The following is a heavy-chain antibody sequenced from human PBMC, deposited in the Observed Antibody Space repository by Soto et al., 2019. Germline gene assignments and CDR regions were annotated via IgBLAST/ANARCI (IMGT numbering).Heavy chain of an antibody. J-gene: IGHJ3*02. Sequence: PGGSLRLSCAPSGFTFSSYGMHWARQAPGKGLEWVAVIWYDGSNKVYADSVKGRFTISRDNSKNTLYLQMNSLRAEDTAFYYCARDLSGDYGALDTWGQGTMVTVSS. CDR2: IWYDGSNK. V-gene: IGHV3-33*01. D-gene: IGHD4-17*01. CDR3: ARDLSGDYGALDT. CDR1: GFTFSSYG.